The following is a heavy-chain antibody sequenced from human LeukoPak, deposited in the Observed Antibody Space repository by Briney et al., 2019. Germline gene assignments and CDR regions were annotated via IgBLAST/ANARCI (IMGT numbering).Heavy chain of an antibody. CDR3: ARQRDWFGP. J-gene: IGHJ5*02. CDR1: GGSISSYY. CDR2: IYTSGST. Sequence: SETLSLTCTVSGGSISSYYWSWIRQPPAKGLEWIGYIYTSGSTNYNPSLKSRVTISVDTSKNQFSLKLSSVTAADTAVYYCARQRDWFGPWGQGTLVTVSS. V-gene: IGHV4-4*09.